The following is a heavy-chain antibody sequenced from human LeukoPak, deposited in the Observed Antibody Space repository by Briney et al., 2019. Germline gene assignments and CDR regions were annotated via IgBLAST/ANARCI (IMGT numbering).Heavy chain of an antibody. J-gene: IGHJ4*02. CDR3: ARHGYSGHALQL. CDR2: IYYSGST. D-gene: IGHD5-12*01. Sequence: SETLSLTCTVSGGSISSYYWSWIRQPPGKGLEWIGYIYYSGSTNYNPSLKSRVTISVDTSKNQFSLKLSSVTAADTAVYYCARHGYSGHALQLWGQGTLVTVSS. V-gene: IGHV4-59*08. CDR1: GGSISSYY.